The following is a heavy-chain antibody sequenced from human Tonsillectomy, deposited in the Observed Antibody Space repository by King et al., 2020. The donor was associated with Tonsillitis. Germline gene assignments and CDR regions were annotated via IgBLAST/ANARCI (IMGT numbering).Heavy chain of an antibody. CDR1: GFTFDDYA. CDR3: AKDIYDYVWGLLDY. D-gene: IGHD3-16*01. V-gene: IGHV3-9*01. Sequence: QLVQSGVGFVQPGRSLRLSCAASGFTFDDYAMHWVRQALGKGLEWCSGISWNIGSRGYDDSVKGRFTISRDNAKNSLYLQMNSLRAEDTSLYYCAKDIYDYVWGLLDYWGQGTLVTVSS. CDR2: ISWNIGSR. J-gene: IGHJ4*02.